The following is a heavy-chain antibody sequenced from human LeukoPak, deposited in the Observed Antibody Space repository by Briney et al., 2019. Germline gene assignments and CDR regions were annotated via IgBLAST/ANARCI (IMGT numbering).Heavy chain of an antibody. J-gene: IGHJ5*02. Sequence: GGSLRLSCAASGFTFSSYAMSWVRQAPGKGLEWVSAISGSGGSTYYADSVKGRFTISRDNSKNTLYLQMNSLRAEDTAVYYCAKGVVPAAKHYNWFDPWGQGTLVTVSS. D-gene: IGHD2-2*01. V-gene: IGHV3-23*01. CDR2: ISGSGGST. CDR1: GFTFSSYA. CDR3: AKGVVPAAKHYNWFDP.